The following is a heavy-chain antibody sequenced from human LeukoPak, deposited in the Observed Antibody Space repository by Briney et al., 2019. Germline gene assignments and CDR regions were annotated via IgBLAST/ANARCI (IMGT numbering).Heavy chain of an antibody. CDR3: ESSLVVVPAVSDWFDP. J-gene: IGHJ5*02. D-gene: IGHD2-2*01. Sequence: ASVKVSCKASGGTFSSYAISWVRQAPGQGLEWMGRIIPIFGTANYAQKFQGRVTITTDESTSTAYMELSSLRSEDTAVYYCESSLVVVPAVSDWFDPWGQGTLVTVSS. V-gene: IGHV1-69*05. CDR1: GGTFSSYA. CDR2: IIPIFGTA.